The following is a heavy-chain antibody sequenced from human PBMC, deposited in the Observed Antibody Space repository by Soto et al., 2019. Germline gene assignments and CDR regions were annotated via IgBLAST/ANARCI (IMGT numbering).Heavy chain of an antibody. Sequence: QFQLMQSGAEVKKPGASVKVSCKASGYNFTRFGISWVRQAPGHGLGWLGWMGAHTGHTRQAQKFQGRLTMTTDAPMNTAYIDLRSLISDDTALYYCGSEGHQLAQEDYYQFNGKDVWGQGTTVIVSS. J-gene: IGHJ6*02. CDR2: MGAHTGHT. CDR3: GSEGHQLAQEDYYQFNGKDV. CDR1: GYNFTRFG. V-gene: IGHV1-18*01. D-gene: IGHD1-1*01.